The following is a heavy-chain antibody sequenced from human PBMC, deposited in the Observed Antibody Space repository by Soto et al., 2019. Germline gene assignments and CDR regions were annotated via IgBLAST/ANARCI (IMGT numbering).Heavy chain of an antibody. J-gene: IGHJ4*02. V-gene: IGHV3-73*01. CDR3: TRLPLYDSSGPDDY. D-gene: IGHD3-22*01. CDR1: GFTFSDSA. Sequence: PGGSLRLSCAASGFTFSDSAMHWVRQASGKGLEWVGRIRSKANSYATAYAASVKGRFTISRDDSKNTAYLQMNSLKTEDTAVYYCTRLPLYDSSGPDDYWGQGTLVTVSS. CDR2: IRSKANSYAT.